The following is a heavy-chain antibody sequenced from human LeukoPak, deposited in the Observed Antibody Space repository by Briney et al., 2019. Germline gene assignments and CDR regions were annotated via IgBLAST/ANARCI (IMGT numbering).Heavy chain of an antibody. CDR1: GGTFSSYA. Sequence: ASVKVSCKASGGTFSSYAISWVRQAPGQGLEWMGGIIPIFGTANYAQKLQGRVTMTTDTSTSTAYMELRSLRSDDTAVYYCASMVRGVYYFDYWGQGTLVTVSS. D-gene: IGHD3-10*01. J-gene: IGHJ4*02. CDR3: ASMVRGVYYFDY. CDR2: IIPIFGTA. V-gene: IGHV1-69*05.